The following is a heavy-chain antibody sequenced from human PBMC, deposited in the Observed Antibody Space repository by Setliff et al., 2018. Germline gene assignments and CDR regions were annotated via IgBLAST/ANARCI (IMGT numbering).Heavy chain of an antibody. D-gene: IGHD6-25*01. CDR1: GFAFSTYS. J-gene: IGHJ3*02. CDR2: ISPSSIYI. V-gene: IGHV3-21*01. CDR3: ARSPANGGHDAFDI. Sequence: GGSLRLSCAASGFAFSTYSMHWVRQAPGKGLEWVSSISPSSIYIYYADSVKGRFTISRDNAKNSLYLQMNSLGAEDTAVYYCARSPANGGHDAFDIWGQGTMVTVSS.